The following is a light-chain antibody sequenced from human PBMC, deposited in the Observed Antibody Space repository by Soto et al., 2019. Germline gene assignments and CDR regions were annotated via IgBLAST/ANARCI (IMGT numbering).Light chain of an antibody. CDR3: HRHGLSPA. CDR1: QTVDSLS. V-gene: IGKV3-20*01. CDR2: GAS. J-gene: IGKJ4*01. Sequence: EIVLTQSPGTLSLSPGERVTLSCRASQTVDSLSLAWYQQKPGQAPRLLIYGASNRATGIPDRFSGSGSGTDFTLTVSRLEPEDFAVYYSHRHGLSPAFGGGTRVEIK.